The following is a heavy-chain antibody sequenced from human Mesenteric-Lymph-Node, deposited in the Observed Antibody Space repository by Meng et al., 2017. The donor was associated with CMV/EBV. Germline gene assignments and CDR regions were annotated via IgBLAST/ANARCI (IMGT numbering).Heavy chain of an antibody. J-gene: IGHJ4*02. CDR2: INHSGST. V-gene: IGHV4-34*01. CDR3: ARGSSYDILTGYFDY. Sequence: QVQLRQWRAGLLKPSESLSVTCAGYGGSFSGYYWNWIRQSPEKGLEWIVEINHSGSTTYNPSFTSRIIISVDTSTNQISLNMSSVTAADTAVYYCARGSSYDILTGYFDYWGQGALVTVSS. D-gene: IGHD3-9*01. CDR1: GGSFSGYY.